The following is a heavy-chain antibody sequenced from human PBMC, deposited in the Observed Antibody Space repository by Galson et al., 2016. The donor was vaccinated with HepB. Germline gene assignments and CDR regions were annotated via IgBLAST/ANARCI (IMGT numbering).Heavy chain of an antibody. Sequence: SETLSLTCTVSGGSIDSYTYYWGWIRQPPGKGLEWIGNIYYSGSTYYNPSLKSRVTISVDTSKNQFSLKLTSVTAADTALYFCARLEQQLVPPYYFDYWGQGTLVTVSS. CDR3: ARLEQQLVPPYYFDY. CDR2: IYYSGST. D-gene: IGHD6-13*01. J-gene: IGHJ4*02. CDR1: GGSIDSYTYY. V-gene: IGHV4-39*01.